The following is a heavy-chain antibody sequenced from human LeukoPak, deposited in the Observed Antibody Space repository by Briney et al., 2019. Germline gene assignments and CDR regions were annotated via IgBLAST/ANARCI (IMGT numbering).Heavy chain of an antibody. CDR3: ARHAFSGWQPGGWFDP. D-gene: IGHD6-19*01. CDR2: IYHSGST. J-gene: IGHJ5*02. V-gene: IGHV4-38-2*02. CDR1: GYSISSGYY. Sequence: TSETLSLTCTVSGYSISSGYYWGWIRQPPGKGLEWIGSIYHSGSTYYNPSLKSRVTISVDTSKNQFSLKLSSVTAADTAVYYCARHAFSGWQPGGWFDPWGQGTLVTVSS.